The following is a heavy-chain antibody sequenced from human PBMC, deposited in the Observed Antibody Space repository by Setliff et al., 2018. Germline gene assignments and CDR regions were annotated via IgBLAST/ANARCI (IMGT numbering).Heavy chain of an antibody. CDR2: INVGNGNT. J-gene: IGHJ4*02. Sequence: GASVKVSCKASGYTFTSYAMHWVRQAPGQRLEWMGWINVGNGNTKYSQKLQGRVTMTTDTSTSTAYMELRSLRSDDTAVYYCARWRFITPQPLFDYWGQGTLVTVSS. CDR1: GYTFTSYA. V-gene: IGHV1-3*01. D-gene: IGHD3-22*01. CDR3: ARWRFITPQPLFDY.